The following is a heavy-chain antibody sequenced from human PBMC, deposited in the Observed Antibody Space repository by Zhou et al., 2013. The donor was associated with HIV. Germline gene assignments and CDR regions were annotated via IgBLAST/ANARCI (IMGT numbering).Heavy chain of an antibody. Sequence: HLVQSGAEVKEPGASVKVSCKTSGYTFNSHYITWVRQAPGQGLEWMGWIIPIFGTPNYAQKFQGRLTITTDESSSTAYMELSSLRFDDTAVYYCARVLEGCTTSCYYYFWGQGTLVTVSS. CDR3: ARVLEGCTTSCYYYF. CDR1: GYTFNSHY. D-gene: IGHD2-2*01. V-gene: IGHV1-69*05. J-gene: IGHJ4*02. CDR2: IIPIFGTP.